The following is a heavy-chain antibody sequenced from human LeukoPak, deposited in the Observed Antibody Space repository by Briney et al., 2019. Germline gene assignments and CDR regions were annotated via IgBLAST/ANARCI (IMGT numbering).Heavy chain of an antibody. J-gene: IGHJ6*03. V-gene: IGHV1-18*01. CDR3: ARGIQLCPVCYYYYMDV. CDR1: GYTFTSYG. Sequence: ASVKVSCKASGYTFTSYGISWVRQAPGQGLEWMGWISAYNGNTNYAQRLQGRVTMTTDTSTSTAYMELRSLRSDDTAVYYCARGIQLCPVCYYYYMDVWGKGTTLTVSS. CDR2: ISAYNGNT. D-gene: IGHD5-18*01.